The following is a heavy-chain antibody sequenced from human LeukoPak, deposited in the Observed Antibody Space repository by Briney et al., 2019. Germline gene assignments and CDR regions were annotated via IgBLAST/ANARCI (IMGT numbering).Heavy chain of an antibody. CDR2: ISSSSSYI. D-gene: IGHD1-1*01. V-gene: IGHV3-21*01. J-gene: IGHJ6*02. Sequence: PGGSLRLSCAASGFTFSSYSMNWVRQAPGKGLEWVSSISSSSSYIYYADSVKGRFTISRDNAKNPLYLQMNSLRAEDTAVYYCARDPIKTGTPGYYGMDVWGQGTTVTVSS. CDR3: ARDPIKTGTPGYYGMDV. CDR1: GFTFSSYS.